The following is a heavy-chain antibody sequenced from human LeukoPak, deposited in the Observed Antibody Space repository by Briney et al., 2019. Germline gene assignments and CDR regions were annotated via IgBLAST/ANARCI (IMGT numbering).Heavy chain of an antibody. V-gene: IGHV3-21*01. CDR2: ISSSSSYI. CDR1: GFTFSSYG. CDR3: ASVYDFWSGYYYGMDV. Sequence: GGSLRLSCAASGFTFSSYGMSWVRQAPGKGLEWVSSISSSSSYIYYADSVKGRFTISRDNAKNSLYLQMNSLRAEDTAVYYCASVYDFWSGYYYGMDVWGQGTTVTVSS. J-gene: IGHJ6*02. D-gene: IGHD3-3*01.